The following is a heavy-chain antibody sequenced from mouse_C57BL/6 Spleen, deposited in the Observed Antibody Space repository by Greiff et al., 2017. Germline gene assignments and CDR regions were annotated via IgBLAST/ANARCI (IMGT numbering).Heavy chain of an antibody. CDR1: GYTFTSYW. CDR3: ARWYYYGSSYPWYFDV. CDR2: IDPSDSET. Sequence: QVQLQQPGAELVRPGSSVKLSCKASGYTFTSYWMHWVKQRPIQGLEWIGNIDPSDSETHYNQKFKDKATLTVDKSSSTAYMQLSSLTSEDSAVYYCARWYYYGSSYPWYFDVWGTGTTVTVSS. J-gene: IGHJ1*03. D-gene: IGHD1-1*01. V-gene: IGHV1-52*01.